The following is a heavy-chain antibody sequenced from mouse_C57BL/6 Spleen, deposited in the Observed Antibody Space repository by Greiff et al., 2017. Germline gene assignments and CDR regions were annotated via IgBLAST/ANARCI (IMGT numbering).Heavy chain of an antibody. D-gene: IGHD1-1*01. J-gene: IGHJ1*03. CDR3: ARSGDCYGREASYWYFDV. Sequence: QVQLQQSGAELMKPGASVKLSCKATGYTFTGYWIEWVKQRPGHGLEWIGEILPGSGSTNYNEKFKGKATVTADTSSNTAYLQLCSLTTEDSASYYGARSGDCYGREASYWYFDVWGTGTTVTVSS. CDR2: ILPGSGST. CDR1: GYTFTGYW. V-gene: IGHV1-9*01.